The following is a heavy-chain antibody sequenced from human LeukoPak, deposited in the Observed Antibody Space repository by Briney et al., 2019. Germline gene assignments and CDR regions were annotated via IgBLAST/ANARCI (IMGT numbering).Heavy chain of an antibody. CDR2: IYYSGST. Sequence: PSETLSLTCTVSGGSISSYYWSWIRQPPGKGLEWIGYIYYSGSTNYNPSLKSRVTISVDTSKNQFSLKLSSVTAADTAVYYCARHGVSSYYYDSTAFDIWAKGQCSPSLQ. J-gene: IGHJ3*02. CDR1: GGSISSYY. CDR3: ARHGVSSYYYDSTAFDI. V-gene: IGHV4-59*01. D-gene: IGHD3-22*01.